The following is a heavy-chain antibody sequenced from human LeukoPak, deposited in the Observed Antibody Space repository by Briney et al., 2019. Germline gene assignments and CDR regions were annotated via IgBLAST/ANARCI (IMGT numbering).Heavy chain of an antibody. J-gene: IGHJ4*02. CDR3: ARDLDDYSHYFDY. D-gene: IGHD4-11*01. V-gene: IGHV3-66*01. Sequence: GGSLRLSCAASGFPVSDNYMTWVRQAPGKGLEWVSVIYNGGTTKYADSVKGRFTISRDNSKNTLYLQMNSLRAEDTAVYYCARDLDDYSHYFDYWGQGTLVTVSS. CDR1: GFPVSDNY. CDR2: IYNGGTT.